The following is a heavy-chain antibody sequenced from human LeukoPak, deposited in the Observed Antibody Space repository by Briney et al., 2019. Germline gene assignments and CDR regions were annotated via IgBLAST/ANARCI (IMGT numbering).Heavy chain of an antibody. CDR1: GGSISSYY. Sequence: SETLSLTCTVSGGSISSYYWSWIRRPPGKGLEWIGYIYYSGSTNYNPSLKSRVTISVDTSKNQFSLKLSSVTAADTAVYYCARDQWSYGNYYYYYYMDVWGKGTTVTVSS. V-gene: IGHV4-59*01. CDR2: IYYSGST. CDR3: ARDQWSYGNYYYYYYMDV. J-gene: IGHJ6*03. D-gene: IGHD4-11*01.